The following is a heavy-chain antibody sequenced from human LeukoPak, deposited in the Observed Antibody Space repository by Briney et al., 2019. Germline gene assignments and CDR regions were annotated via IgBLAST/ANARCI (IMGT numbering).Heavy chain of an antibody. J-gene: IGHJ4*02. CDR1: GGSLSDYY. Sequence: SETLSLTCAVYGGSLSDYYWSWIRQSPGKGLEWIGEISHRGRTYYNLSLKSRVTISVDTSKNQFSLKLSSVTAADTAVYYCARHSGYSFGYWGQGTLVTVSS. CDR3: ARHSGYSFGY. V-gene: IGHV4-34*01. D-gene: IGHD5-18*01. CDR2: ISHRGRT.